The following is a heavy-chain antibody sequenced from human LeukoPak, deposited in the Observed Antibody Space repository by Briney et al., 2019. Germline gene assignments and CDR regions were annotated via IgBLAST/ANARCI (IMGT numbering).Heavy chain of an antibody. J-gene: IGHJ4*02. Sequence: SVKVSCKASGGTFSSYAISWVRQAPGQGLEWMGGIIPIFGTANYAQKFQGRVTIAADESTSTAYMELSSLRSEDTAVYYCARGVEATYSSSWYGNYWGQGTLVTVSS. CDR1: GGTFSSYA. D-gene: IGHD6-13*01. V-gene: IGHV1-69*13. CDR2: IIPIFGTA. CDR3: ARGVEATYSSSWYGNY.